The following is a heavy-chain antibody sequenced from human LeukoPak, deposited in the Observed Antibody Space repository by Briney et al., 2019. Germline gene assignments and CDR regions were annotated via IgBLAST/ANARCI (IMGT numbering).Heavy chain of an antibody. J-gene: IGHJ4*02. V-gene: IGHV4-4*02. CDR3: SRESGAFSPFGY. D-gene: IGHD1-26*01. CDR1: GGSISGTNW. CDR2: ISLSGLT. Sequence: SSGTLSLTCGVSGGSISGTNWWSWVRQPPGQGLEWIGEISLSGLTNYNPSLKSRVTMSLDKSKNHLSLNLTSVTAADTAVYYCSRESGAFSPFGYWGQGTLVTVSS.